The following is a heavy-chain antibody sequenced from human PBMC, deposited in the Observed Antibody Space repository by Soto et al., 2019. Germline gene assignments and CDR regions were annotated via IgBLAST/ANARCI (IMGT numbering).Heavy chain of an antibody. CDR3: VKDEPHYYDSSGFTDGMDV. V-gene: IGHV3-74*01. CDR1: GFTFSSKW. J-gene: IGHJ6*02. CDR2: IRHDGGDS. Sequence: GGSLRLSCAASGFTFSSKWMHWVRQAPGKGLMWVSRIRHDGGDSNYADSVKGRFTISRDNSKNTLYLQMSSLRAEDTAVYYCVKDEPHYYDSSGFTDGMDVRGQGTTVTVSS. D-gene: IGHD3-22*01.